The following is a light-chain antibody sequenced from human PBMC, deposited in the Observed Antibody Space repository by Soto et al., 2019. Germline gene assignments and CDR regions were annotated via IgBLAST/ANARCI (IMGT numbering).Light chain of an antibody. Sequence: QSALTQPASVSASPGQSITISCTGTSSNVGTYDLVSWYQHHPDKAPKLIIYEGTKRPSGISSRFSGSKSGNMASLTISGLQAEDDADYYCCSFAVGAAVVFGGGTKVTVL. V-gene: IGLV2-23*01. CDR1: SSNVGTYDL. CDR2: EGT. J-gene: IGLJ2*01. CDR3: CSFAVGAAVV.